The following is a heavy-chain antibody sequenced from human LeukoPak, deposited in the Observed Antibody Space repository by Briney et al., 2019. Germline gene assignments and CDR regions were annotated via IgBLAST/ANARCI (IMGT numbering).Heavy chain of an antibody. V-gene: IGHV3-48*03. CDR1: GFTFSRYE. D-gene: IGHD3-10*02. CDR3: AELGITMIGGV. J-gene: IGHJ6*04. Sequence: GGSLRLSCVASGFTFSRYEMNWVRQAPGKGLEWLSYISISGSYIYYADSVKGRFTISRDDAKNLLYLQMNSLRAEDTAVYYCAELGITMIGGVWGKGTTVTISS. CDR2: ISISGSYI.